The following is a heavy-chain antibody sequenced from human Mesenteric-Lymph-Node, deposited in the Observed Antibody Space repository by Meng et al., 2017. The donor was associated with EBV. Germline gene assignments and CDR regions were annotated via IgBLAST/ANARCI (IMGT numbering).Heavy chain of an antibody. J-gene: IGHJ4*02. CDR1: GGDISSSSW. CDR3: ARLPPTTGYGTARSY. CDR2: IYHSSGTT. D-gene: IGHD6-13*01. V-gene: IGHV4-4*02. Sequence: QVELQVAGPGLVKPSGTLSLTCSVSGGDISSSSWWSWVRQPPGKGLEWLGEIYHSSGTTNYNPSLKSRVTISLDKSKNQFSLNLSSVTAADTAVYYCARLPPTTGYGTARSYWGQGTLVTVSS.